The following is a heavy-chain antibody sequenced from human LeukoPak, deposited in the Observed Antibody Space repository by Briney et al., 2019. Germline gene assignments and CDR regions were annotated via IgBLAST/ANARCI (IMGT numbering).Heavy chain of an antibody. CDR2: IDPDTGDT. V-gene: IGHV1-2*02. D-gene: IGHD3-22*01. CDR1: GYTFIDHY. Sequence: DSVKVSCKPSGYTFIDHYLHWVRQAPAQGLESLGWIDPDTGDTNYPQKFQGRVTMTRDTSSSTAYMELNRLRSDDTAVYYCARADHNSNSGGYDFWGLGTLVTVSS. J-gene: IGHJ4*02. CDR3: ARADHNSNSGGYDF.